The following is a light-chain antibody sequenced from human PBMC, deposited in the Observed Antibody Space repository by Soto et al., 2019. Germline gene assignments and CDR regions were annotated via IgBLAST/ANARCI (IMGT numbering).Light chain of an antibody. Sequence: QSVLTQPASVSGSPGQSINISCTGTSSDVGGYKYVSWYQQHPGKTPKLMIYEVSYRPSGVSNRFSGSKSGNTASLTISGLQAEDEADYYCTSYTSSATGVFGGGTKVTVL. CDR2: EVS. CDR3: TSYTSSATGV. CDR1: SSDVGGYKY. V-gene: IGLV2-14*01. J-gene: IGLJ2*01.